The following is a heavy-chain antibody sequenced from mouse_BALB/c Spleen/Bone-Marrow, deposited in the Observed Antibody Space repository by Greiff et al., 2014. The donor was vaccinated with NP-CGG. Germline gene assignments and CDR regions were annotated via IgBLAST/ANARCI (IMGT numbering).Heavy chain of an antibody. V-gene: IGHV1-4*01. Sequence: QVQLQQSGAELAIPGASVKMSCKVSGYTFTSYWMHWVKQRPGQGLEWIGYINPSTGYTEYNQKFKDKATLTADKSSSTAYMQLSSLTSEDSAVYYCARAGGLRSSWFAYWGQGTLVTVSA. CDR1: GYTFTSYW. J-gene: IGHJ3*01. CDR2: INPSTGYT. D-gene: IGHD1-1*01. CDR3: ARAGGLRSSWFAY.